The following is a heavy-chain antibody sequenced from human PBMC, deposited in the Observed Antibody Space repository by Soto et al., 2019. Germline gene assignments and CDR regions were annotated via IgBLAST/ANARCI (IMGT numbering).Heavy chain of an antibody. V-gene: IGHV3-48*02. CDR2: ISSISTI. Sequence: EVQLVESGGGLVQPGGSLRLSCAASGFTFSSYSMNWVRQAPGKGLEWVSYISSISTIYYADSVRGRFTISRDNAKNSLYLQMNSLRDEDAAVYYCAREPYGLLGNWFDPWGQGTLVTVSS. D-gene: IGHD4-17*01. CDR1: GFTFSSYS. CDR3: AREPYGLLGNWFDP. J-gene: IGHJ5*02.